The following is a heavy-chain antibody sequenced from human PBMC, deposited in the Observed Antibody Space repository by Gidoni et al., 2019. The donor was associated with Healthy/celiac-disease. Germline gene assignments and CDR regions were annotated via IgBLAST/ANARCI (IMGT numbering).Heavy chain of an antibody. D-gene: IGHD4-17*01. CDR3: ARDLNPFYGDYFSPGFDY. V-gene: IGHV1-2*06. J-gene: IGHJ4*02. CDR2: INPNSGGT. Sequence: QVQLVQSGAEVKKPGASVKVSCKASGYTFTGYYMHWVRQAPGQGLERMGRINPNSGGTNYAQKFQGRVTMTRDTSISTAYMELSRLRSDDTAVYYCARDLNPFYGDYFSPGFDYWGQGTLVTVSS. CDR1: GYTFTGYY.